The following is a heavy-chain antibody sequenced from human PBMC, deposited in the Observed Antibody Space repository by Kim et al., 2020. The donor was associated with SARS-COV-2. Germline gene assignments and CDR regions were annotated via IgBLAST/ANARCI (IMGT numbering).Heavy chain of an antibody. CDR3: AKDLGAVAGTFYYYYGM. V-gene: IGHV3-30*18. CDR1: GFTFSSYG. CDR2: ISYDGSNK. J-gene: IGHJ6*01. Sequence: GGSLRLSCAASGFTFSSYGMHWVRQAPGKGLEWVAVISYDGSNKYYADSVKGRFTISRDNSKNTLYLQMNSLRAEDTAVYYCAKDLGAVAGTFYYYYGM. D-gene: IGHD6-19*01.